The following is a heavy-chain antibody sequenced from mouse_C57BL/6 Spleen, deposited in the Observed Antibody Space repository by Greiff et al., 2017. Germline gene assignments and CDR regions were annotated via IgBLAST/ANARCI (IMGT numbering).Heavy chain of an antibody. Sequence: EVQVVESGGGLVQPGGSLKLSCAASGFTFSDYYMYWVRQTPEKRLEWVAYISNGGGSTYYPDTVKGRFTISRDNAKNTLYLQMSRLKSEDTAMYYCARRGGNWYYFDYWGQGTTLTVSS. D-gene: IGHD2-1*01. CDR1: GFTFSDYY. CDR2: ISNGGGST. V-gene: IGHV5-12*01. CDR3: ARRGGNWYYFDY. J-gene: IGHJ2*01.